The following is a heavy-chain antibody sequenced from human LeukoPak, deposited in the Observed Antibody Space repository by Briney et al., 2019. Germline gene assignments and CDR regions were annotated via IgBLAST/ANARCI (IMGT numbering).Heavy chain of an antibody. CDR1: GFTFSKYG. D-gene: IGHD5-18*01. CDR3: VKARGIQLWLPGDY. V-gene: IGHV3-33*03. CDR2: IWHNGSNK. Sequence: PGRSLRLSCAASGFTFSKYGMHWVRQAPGKGLEWVAVIWHNGSNKYYADSVKGRFTTSRDKSKNPLYLQMSSLKAEGTAVYYCVKARGIQLWLPGDYWGQGTLVTVSS. J-gene: IGHJ4*02.